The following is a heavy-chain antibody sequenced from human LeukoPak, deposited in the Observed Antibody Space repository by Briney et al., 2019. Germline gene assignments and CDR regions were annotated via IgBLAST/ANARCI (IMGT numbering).Heavy chain of an antibody. CDR2: IIPIFGTA. V-gene: IGHV1-69*01. Sequence: SVKVSCKASAGTFSSYAISWVRQAPGQGLEWMGGIIPIFGTANYAQKFQGRVTITADESTSTAYMELSSLRSEDMAVYYCARDHCSSTSCYYLTDPPFDPCGQGTLVTVSS. CDR3: ARDHCSSTSCYYLTDPPFDP. D-gene: IGHD2-2*01. CDR1: AGTFSSYA. J-gene: IGHJ5*02.